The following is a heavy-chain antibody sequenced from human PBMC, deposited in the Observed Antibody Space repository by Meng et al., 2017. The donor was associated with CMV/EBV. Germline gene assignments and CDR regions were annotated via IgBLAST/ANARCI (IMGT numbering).Heavy chain of an antibody. V-gene: IGHV3-11*01. J-gene: IGHJ4*02. Sequence: GESLKISCAASGFTFSDYYMSWIRQAPGKGLEWVSYISSSGSTIYYADSVKGRFIISRDNAKNSLYLQMNSLRAEDTAVYYCARDSRITGNQRLVDYWGQGTLVTVSS. D-gene: IGHD1-20*01. CDR2: ISSSGSTI. CDR1: GFTFSDYY. CDR3: ARDSRITGNQRLVDY.